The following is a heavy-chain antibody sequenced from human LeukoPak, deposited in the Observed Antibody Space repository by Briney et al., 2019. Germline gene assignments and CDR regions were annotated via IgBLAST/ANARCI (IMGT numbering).Heavy chain of an antibody. Sequence: GGSLRLSCAASGFTFSSYWMSWVRQAPGKGLEWVSVIYSGGSTYYADSVKGRFTISRDNAKNSLYLQMNSLRAEDTAVYYCAREHSSGCDYWGQGTLVTVSS. CDR1: GFTFSSYW. D-gene: IGHD6-19*01. J-gene: IGHJ4*02. CDR3: AREHSSGCDY. V-gene: IGHV3-66*01. CDR2: IYSGGST.